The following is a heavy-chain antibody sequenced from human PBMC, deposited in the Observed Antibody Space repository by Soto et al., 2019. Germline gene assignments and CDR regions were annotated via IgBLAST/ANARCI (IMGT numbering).Heavy chain of an antibody. CDR2: ISSGGGTI. Sequence: GGSLRLSCAASGFTFSDFYVAWIRQAPGKGLEWLSYISSGGGTIYYADSVRGRFTISRDNAKNSLYLKMNSLRAEDTAVYYCAGGMTTVSAFDYWGQGTLVTVSS. CDR3: AGGMTTVSAFDY. J-gene: IGHJ4*02. V-gene: IGHV3-11*01. D-gene: IGHD4-17*01. CDR1: GFTFSDFY.